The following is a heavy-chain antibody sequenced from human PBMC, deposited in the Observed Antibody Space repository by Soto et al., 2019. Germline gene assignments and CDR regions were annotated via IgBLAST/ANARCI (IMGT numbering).Heavy chain of an antibody. Sequence: SETLSLTCAVSSGSISNNGWWSWVRQPPGKGLEYIGEIYRNGDTKYNPSLKSRVTISVDKSKNQFSLNLSSVTAADTAVYYCARGGQLDDYDYWGQGTLVTVSP. J-gene: IGHJ4*02. CDR2: IYRNGDT. V-gene: IGHV4-4*02. CDR1: SGSISNNGW. CDR3: ARGGQLDDYDY. D-gene: IGHD3-3*02.